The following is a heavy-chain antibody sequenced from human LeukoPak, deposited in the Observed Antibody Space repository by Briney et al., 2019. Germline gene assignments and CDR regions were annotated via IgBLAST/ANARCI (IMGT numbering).Heavy chain of an antibody. CDR1: GFDFEDYA. CDR3: VRDHGNDAPMDV. Sequence: GRSLRLSCAASGFDFEDYAIHWVRQVLGKGLEWVSGISWNSGAKAYADSVRGRFTISRDNAKNSLYLQMNSLRGEDTAVYYCVRDHGNDAPMDVWGQGTTVTVSS. D-gene: IGHD1-1*01. V-gene: IGHV3-9*01. J-gene: IGHJ6*02. CDR2: ISWNSGAK.